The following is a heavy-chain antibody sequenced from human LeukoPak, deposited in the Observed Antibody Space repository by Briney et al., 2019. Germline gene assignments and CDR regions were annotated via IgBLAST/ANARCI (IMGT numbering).Heavy chain of an antibody. J-gene: IGHJ3*02. CDR2: ISSSGSTI. V-gene: IGHV3-11*04. CDR1: GFTFSDYY. CDR3: ARVLYDYVWGSYRYLYAFDI. D-gene: IGHD3-16*02. Sequence: GGSLRLSCAASGFTFSDYYMSWIRQAPGKGLEWVSYISSSGSTIYYADSVKGRFTISGDNAKNSLYLQMNSLRAEDTAVYYCARVLYDYVWGSYRYLYAFDIWGQGTMVTVSS.